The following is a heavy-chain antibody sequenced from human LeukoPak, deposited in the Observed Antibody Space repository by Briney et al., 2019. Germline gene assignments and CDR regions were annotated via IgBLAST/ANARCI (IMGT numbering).Heavy chain of an antibody. Sequence: GRSLRLSCAASGFTFDDYAMHWVRQAPGKGLEWVSGISWNSGSIGYADTVKGRFTISRDNAQASLYLQMNSLRSEDTALDYCAKGLATTGTTGVFDPWGQGTLVTVSS. V-gene: IGHV3-9*01. D-gene: IGHD4-17*01. J-gene: IGHJ5*02. CDR3: AKGLATTGTTGVFDP. CDR2: ISWNSGSI. CDR1: GFTFDDYA.